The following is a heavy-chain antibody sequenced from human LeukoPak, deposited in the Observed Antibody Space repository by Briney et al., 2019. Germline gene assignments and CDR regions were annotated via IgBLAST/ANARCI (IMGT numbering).Heavy chain of an antibody. Sequence: ASVKVSCKASGYTFTSYDINWVRQATGQGLEWMGWMNPNSGNTGYAQKFQGRVTMTRNTSISTAYMELSSLRSEDTAVYCCARRFDYYYDSSGYPLGAFDIWGQGTMVTVSS. D-gene: IGHD3-22*01. V-gene: IGHV1-8*01. J-gene: IGHJ3*02. CDR3: ARRFDYYYDSSGYPLGAFDI. CDR2: MNPNSGNT. CDR1: GYTFTSYD.